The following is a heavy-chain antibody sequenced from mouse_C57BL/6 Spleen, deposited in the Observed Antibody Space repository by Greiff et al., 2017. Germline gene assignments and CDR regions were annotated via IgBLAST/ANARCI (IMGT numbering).Heavy chain of an antibody. CDR3: ARYGETAQRYFDY. V-gene: IGHV1-26*01. CDR1: GYTFTDYY. Sequence: VQLQQSGPELVKPGASVKISCKASGYTFTDYYMNWVKQSHGKSLEWIGDINPNNGGTSYNQKFKGKATLTVDKSSSTAYMELRSLTSEDSAVYYCARYGETAQRYFDYWGQGTTLTVSS. CDR2: INPNNGGT. D-gene: IGHD3-2*02. J-gene: IGHJ2*01.